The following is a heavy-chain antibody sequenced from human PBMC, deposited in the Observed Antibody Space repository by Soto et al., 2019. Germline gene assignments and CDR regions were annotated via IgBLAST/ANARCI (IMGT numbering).Heavy chain of an antibody. J-gene: IGHJ2*01. Sequence: EVHLVESGGGLVQPGGSLRLSCAASRFTFSDHFMDWVRQAPGKGLEWIGRAKSGPYGYATQYAASVKGRFTVSRDDSENSFYLHMNTLRTDDTAVYYCASPRAAGDALRDRYFDFWGRGTLVTVSS. CDR1: RFTFSDHF. V-gene: IGHV3-72*01. D-gene: IGHD6-13*01. CDR2: AKSGPYGYAT. CDR3: ASPRAAGDALRDRYFDF.